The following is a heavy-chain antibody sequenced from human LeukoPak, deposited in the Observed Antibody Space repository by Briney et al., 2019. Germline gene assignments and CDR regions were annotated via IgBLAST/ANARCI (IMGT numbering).Heavy chain of an antibody. J-gene: IGHJ4*02. V-gene: IGHV1-2*02. Sequence: ASVTVSCKASGYTFTGYYMHWVRQAPGQGLEWMGWINPNSGGTNYAQKFQGRVTMTRDTSISTAYMELSRLRSDDTAVYYCARDSSGVESLDYWGQGTLVTVSS. CDR1: GYTFTGYY. CDR2: INPNSGGT. D-gene: IGHD3-10*01. CDR3: ARDSSGVESLDY.